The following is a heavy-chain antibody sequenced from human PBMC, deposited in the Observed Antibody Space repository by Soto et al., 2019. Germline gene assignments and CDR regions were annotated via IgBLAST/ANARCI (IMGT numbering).Heavy chain of an antibody. CDR3: ARGGYSSTWSNLLDRSGLDV. D-gene: IGHD6-13*01. J-gene: IGHJ6*02. CDR2: IVPLFRTT. CDR1: GGTFSSYA. V-gene: IGHV1-69*06. Sequence: QVQLVQSGAEAKKPGSSVKVSCKTSGGTFSSYAISWVRQAPGQGLEWMGGIVPLFRTTNYAQKFQGRVTITANTSTYTVYMERSGLRSGDTVVYYCARGGYSSTWSNLLDRSGLDVWGQGTTVTVSS.